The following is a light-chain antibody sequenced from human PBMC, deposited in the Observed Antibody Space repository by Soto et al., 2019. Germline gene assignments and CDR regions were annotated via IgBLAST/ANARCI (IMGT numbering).Light chain of an antibody. CDR3: TSYTSSSTYV. V-gene: IGLV2-14*01. CDR2: DVS. CDR1: SSDVGGYNY. J-gene: IGLJ1*01. Sequence: QSALTQPASVPGSPGQSITISCTGTSSDVGGYNYVSWYQQHPGKAPRFLIYDVSNRPSGVSNRFSGSKSGATASLTISGLQAEDEADYYCTSYTSSSTYVFGTGTKVTVL.